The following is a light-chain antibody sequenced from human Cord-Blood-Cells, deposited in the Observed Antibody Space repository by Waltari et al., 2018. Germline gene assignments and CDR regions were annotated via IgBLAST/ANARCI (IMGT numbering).Light chain of an antibody. J-gene: IGKJ1*01. Sequence: EIVMTQSPATLSVSPGERATLSCRASQSVSSNLAWYQQKPGQAPRLLIYGASTRATGIPARFSGSGSETEFTLTISSPQSEDFAVYYCQQYNNWPPWTFGQGTKVEIK. CDR1: QSVSSN. V-gene: IGKV3-15*01. CDR2: GAS. CDR3: QQYNNWPPWT.